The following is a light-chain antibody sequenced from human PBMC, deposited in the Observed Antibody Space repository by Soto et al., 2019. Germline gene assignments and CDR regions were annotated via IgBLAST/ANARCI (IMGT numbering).Light chain of an antibody. CDR1: QSVGNN. J-gene: IGKJ4*01. Sequence: EIVMTQSPATLSVSPGERATLSCRASQSVGNNLAWYQQKAGQAPKVIIYGASTRATGIPARFSGSGSGTEFTLTISSLQSEDFAVYYCQQYNQWPPLTFGGGTKVEIK. CDR2: GAS. V-gene: IGKV3-15*01. CDR3: QQYNQWPPLT.